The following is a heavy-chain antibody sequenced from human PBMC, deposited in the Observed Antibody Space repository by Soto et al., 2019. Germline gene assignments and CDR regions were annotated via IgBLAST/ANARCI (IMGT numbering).Heavy chain of an antibody. CDR1: GDSISSGGYY. Sequence: SETLSLTCTVSGDSISSGGYYCNWIRQLPGKGLEWIGYIYYSGSTYYNPSLKSRLTIDTSKNHVSLKLSSVTAADTAVYYCARATIFGGDYFYGLDVWGQGTTVTVSS. J-gene: IGHJ6*02. D-gene: IGHD3-3*01. CDR3: ARATIFGGDYFYGLDV. CDR2: IYYSGST. V-gene: IGHV4-31*03.